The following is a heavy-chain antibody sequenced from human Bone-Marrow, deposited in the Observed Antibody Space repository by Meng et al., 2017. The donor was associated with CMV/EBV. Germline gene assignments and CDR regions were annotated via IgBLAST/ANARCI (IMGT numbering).Heavy chain of an antibody. V-gene: IGHV3-7*01. D-gene: IGHD2-15*01. J-gene: IGHJ6*02. CDR2: IKQDGNEK. CDR1: GFTFSSYG. CDR3: AKDPRIGYYYYYGMDV. Sequence: GGSLRLSCAASGFTFSSYGMHWVRQAPGKGLEWVANIKQDGNEKYYVDSVKGRFTISRDNSKNTLYLQMNSLRAEDTAVYYCAKDPRIGYYYYYGMDVWGQGTTVTVSS.